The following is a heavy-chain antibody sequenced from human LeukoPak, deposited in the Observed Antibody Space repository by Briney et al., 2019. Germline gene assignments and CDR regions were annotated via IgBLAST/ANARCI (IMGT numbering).Heavy chain of an antibody. J-gene: IGHJ4*01. CDR2: SGNAGDT. D-gene: IGHD4-23*01. CDR1: GFTFDVSA. Sequence: GGSLRLSCAASGFTFDVSAMNWVRRAPGKGLEWVSASGNAGDTYYADSVKGRFTISRDNSKKMLFLQMTSLRAEDTAVYYCAKKPPGNSPKDFWGQEPPVTVSP. V-gene: IGHV3-23*01. CDR3: AKKPPGNSPKDF.